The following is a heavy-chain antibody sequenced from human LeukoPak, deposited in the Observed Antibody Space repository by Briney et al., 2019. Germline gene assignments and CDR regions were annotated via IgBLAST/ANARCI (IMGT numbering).Heavy chain of an antibody. V-gene: IGHV3-21*01. D-gene: IGHD3-16*01. CDR3: VRASPTWGGGSEVDFDS. Sequence: PGGSLRLSCTASGFTFSHYNIHWVRQAPGKGLEWVSYISSTSNYIDYGDSVKGRFTISRDNAKNSVFLQLNSLRAGGTAVYHCVRASPTWGGGSEVDFDSWGQGTLVIVSS. J-gene: IGHJ4*02. CDR2: ISSTSNYI. CDR1: GFTFSHYN.